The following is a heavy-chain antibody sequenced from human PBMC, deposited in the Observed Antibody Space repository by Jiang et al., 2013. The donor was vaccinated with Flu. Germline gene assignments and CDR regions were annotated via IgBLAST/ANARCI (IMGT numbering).Heavy chain of an antibody. Sequence: PGLVKPSETLSLTCTVSGGSISSYYWSWIRQPPGKGLEWIGYIYYSGSTNYNPSLKSRVTISVDTSKNQFSLKLSSVTAADTAVYYCARDKCSGGSCYSGMDVWGQGTTVTVSS. CDR3: ARDKCSGGSCYSGMDV. CDR1: GGSISSYY. D-gene: IGHD2-15*01. J-gene: IGHJ6*02. V-gene: IGHV4-59*01. CDR2: IYYSGST.